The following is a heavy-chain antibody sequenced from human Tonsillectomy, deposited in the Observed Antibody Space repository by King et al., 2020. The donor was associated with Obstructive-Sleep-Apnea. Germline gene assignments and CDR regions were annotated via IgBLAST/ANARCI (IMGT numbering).Heavy chain of an antibody. CDR1: GFTFSNAW. CDR3: TTDSNDYGDYDY. D-gene: IGHD4-17*01. J-gene: IGHJ4*02. V-gene: IGHV3-15*01. CDR2: IKSKTDGGTT. Sequence: VQLVESGGGLVKPGGSLRLSCEASGFTFSNAWMSWVRQAPGKGLEWVGRIKSKTDGGTTDYAAPVKGRFTISRDDSKNTLYLQMNSLKTEDTAVYYCTTDSNDYGDYDYWGKGTLVTVSS.